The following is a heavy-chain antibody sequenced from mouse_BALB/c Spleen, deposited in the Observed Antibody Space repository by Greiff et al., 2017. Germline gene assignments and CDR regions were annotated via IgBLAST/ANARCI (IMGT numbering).Heavy chain of an antibody. D-gene: IGHD4-1*01. CDR3: TRDGDWDGRYFDV. Sequence: EVKLVESGGGLVQPGGSLRLSCATSGFTFTDYYMSWVRQPPGKALEWLGFIRNKANGYTTEYSASVKGRFTISRDNSQSILYLQMNTLRAEDSATYYCTRDGDWDGRYFDVWGAGTTVTVSS. J-gene: IGHJ1*01. CDR1: GFTFTDYY. V-gene: IGHV7-3*02. CDR2: IRNKANGYTT.